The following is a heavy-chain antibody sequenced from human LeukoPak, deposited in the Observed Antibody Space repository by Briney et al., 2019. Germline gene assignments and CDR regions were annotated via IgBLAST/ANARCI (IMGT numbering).Heavy chain of an antibody. J-gene: IGHJ6*03. CDR2: INPNSGGT. D-gene: IGHD2-2*01. CDR3: ARAGGYCSSTSCPSPISYYYYYMDV. Sequence: ASVKISCKASGYTFTGYYMHWVRQAPGQGLEWMGWINPNSGGTNYAQKFQGRVTMTRNTSISTAYMQLSSLRSEDTAVYYCARAGGYCSSTSCPSPISYYYYYMDVWGKGTTVTISS. V-gene: IGHV1-2*02. CDR1: GYTFTGYY.